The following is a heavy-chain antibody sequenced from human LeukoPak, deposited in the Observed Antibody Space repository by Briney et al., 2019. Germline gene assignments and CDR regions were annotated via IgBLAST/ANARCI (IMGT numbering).Heavy chain of an antibody. V-gene: IGHV3-7*01. J-gene: IGHJ4*02. CDR3: ARDGGGLDY. CDR2: IQQDGSEP. CDR1: GLNFGIYV. Sequence: QTGGSLRLSCAASGLNFGIYVMIWVRQAPGKGLEWVAYIQQDGSEPYYPDSVKGRFTISRHNANNTLHLQINSLRVEDTAVYYCARDGGGLDYWGQGTQVTVSS. D-gene: IGHD3-16*01.